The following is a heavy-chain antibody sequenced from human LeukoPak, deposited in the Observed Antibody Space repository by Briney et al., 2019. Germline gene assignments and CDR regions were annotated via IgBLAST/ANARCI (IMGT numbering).Heavy chain of an antibody. CDR3: ARADSLDY. J-gene: IGHJ4*02. V-gene: IGHV3-21*01. CDR1: GFTFCSYS. Sequence: GGSLRLSCAASGFTFCSYSMNWVRQAPGKGLEWVSSISGSSTYIYYADSVKGRFTVSRDNAKNSLYLQMNSLRAEDTAVYYCARADSLDYWGQGTLVTVSS. D-gene: IGHD2-21*02. CDR2: ISGSSTYI.